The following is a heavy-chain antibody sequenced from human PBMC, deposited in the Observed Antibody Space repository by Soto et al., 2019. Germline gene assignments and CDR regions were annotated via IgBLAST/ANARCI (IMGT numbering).Heavy chain of an antibody. CDR2: INPEGGTT. J-gene: IGHJ4*02. CDR3: ASITGVESLRDY. D-gene: IGHD3-3*01. Sequence: GASVNVSCKASEYLFNGYFIHWVRQAPGQGPEWMGIINPEGGTTGYAQKFQDRVTMTSDRSTNTVYMEMRGLRSEDTAIYYCASITGVESLRDYWGQGTLVTVSS. CDR1: EYLFNGYF. V-gene: IGHV1-46*02.